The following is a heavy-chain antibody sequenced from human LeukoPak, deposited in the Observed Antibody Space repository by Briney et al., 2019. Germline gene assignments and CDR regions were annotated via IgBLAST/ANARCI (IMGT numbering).Heavy chain of an antibody. CDR1: SGSISTSNYY. Sequence: SETLSLTCTVSSGSISTSNYYWGWVRQPPGKALEWIGNIFYSGSTYYNPSLKSRVTISVDTSKNQFSLKLSSVTAADTAVYYCARFNFGEYYYYYMDVWGKGTTVTVSS. V-gene: IGHV4-39*07. J-gene: IGHJ6*03. CDR2: IFYSGST. CDR3: ARFNFGEYYYYYMDV. D-gene: IGHD3-16*01.